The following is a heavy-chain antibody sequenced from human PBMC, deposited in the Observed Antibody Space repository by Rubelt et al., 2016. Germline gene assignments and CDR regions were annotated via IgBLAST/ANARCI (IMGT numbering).Heavy chain of an antibody. Sequence: PQTPGKGLEWVANIKQDGSEKYYVDSVKGRFTISRDNAKNSLYLQMNSLRAEDTAVYYCARDTQWLAYWGQGTLVTVSS. CDR3: ARDTQWLAY. CDR2: IKQDGSEK. D-gene: IGHD6-19*01. V-gene: IGHV3-7*01. J-gene: IGHJ4*02.